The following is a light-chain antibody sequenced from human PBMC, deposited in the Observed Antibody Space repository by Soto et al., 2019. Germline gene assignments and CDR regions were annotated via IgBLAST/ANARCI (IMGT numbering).Light chain of an antibody. J-gene: IGLJ2*01. CDR1: SSDVGGYNY. Sequence: QSALTQPASVSGSPGQSITISCTGTSSDVGGYNYVSWYQQHPGKAPKLMIYDVSNRPSGVSNRFSGSKSGNTASLTISGLQAXXEADYYCSSYTSSSTLEFGGGTKLTV. CDR2: DVS. CDR3: SSYTSSSTLE. V-gene: IGLV2-14*01.